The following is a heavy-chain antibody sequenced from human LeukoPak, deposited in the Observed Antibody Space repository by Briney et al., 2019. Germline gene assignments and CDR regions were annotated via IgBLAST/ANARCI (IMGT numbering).Heavy chain of an antibody. CDR1: GYTFTSYG. CDR2: ISAYNGNT. D-gene: IGHD6-13*01. J-gene: IGHJ4*02. CDR3: ARDRAAAGTVSTVAY. Sequence: GASVKVSCKASGYTFTSYGISWVRQAPGQGLEWMGWISAYNGNTNYAQNLQGRVTMTTDTSTSTAYMELRSLRSDDTAVYYCARDRAAAGTVSTVAYWGQGTLVTVSS. V-gene: IGHV1-18*04.